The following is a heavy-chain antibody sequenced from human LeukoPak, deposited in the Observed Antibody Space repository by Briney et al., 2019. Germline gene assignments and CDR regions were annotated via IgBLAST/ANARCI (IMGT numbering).Heavy chain of an antibody. CDR2: INPHSGGR. J-gene: IGHJ4*02. CDR1: GYSFTDYY. D-gene: IGHD6-13*01. Sequence: GASVKVSCKASGYSFTDYYIHWVRQAPGQGLEWMGWINPHSGGRNLAQKFQGRVTMTRDTSITTAYLELSGLTSDDTAMYYCAKVRDRLSSFYPAAWGQGTLVTLSS. V-gene: IGHV1-2*02. CDR3: AKVRDRLSSFYPAA.